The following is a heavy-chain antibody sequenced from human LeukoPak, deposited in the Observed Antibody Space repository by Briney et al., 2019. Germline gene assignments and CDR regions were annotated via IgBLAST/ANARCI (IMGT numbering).Heavy chain of an antibody. D-gene: IGHD5-18*01. CDR3: ASGGYTYGSPFDY. J-gene: IGHJ4*02. CDR1: GGSISSYY. Sequence: SETLSLTCTVSGGSISSYYWSWIRQPAGKGLEWIGRISPSGSTNYNPSLKSRVTMSVDTSKTHFSLKLSSVTAADTAVYYCASGGYTYGSPFDYWGQGALVTVSS. CDR2: ISPSGST. V-gene: IGHV4-4*07.